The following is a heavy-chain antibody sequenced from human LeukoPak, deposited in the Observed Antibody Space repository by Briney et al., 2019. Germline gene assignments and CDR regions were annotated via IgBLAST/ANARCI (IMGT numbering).Heavy chain of an antibody. D-gene: IGHD6-19*01. V-gene: IGHV4-34*01. Sequence: PSETLSLTCAMSGGSFSGFYWSWIRQPPGKGLEWIGEINHSGSTNYNPSLKSRVTISVDTSKNQFSLKLSSVTAADTAVYYCARTAVAGTGPLGYWGQGTLVTVSS. CDR2: INHSGST. J-gene: IGHJ4*02. CDR1: GGSFSGFY. CDR3: ARTAVAGTGPLGY.